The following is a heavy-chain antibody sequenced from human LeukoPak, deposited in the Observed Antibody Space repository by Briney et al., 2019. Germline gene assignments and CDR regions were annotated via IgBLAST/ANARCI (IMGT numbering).Heavy chain of an antibody. CDR1: GGSINSYY. Sequence: SETLPLTCTVSGGSINSYYWSWIRQPAGKGLEWIGRIYTSGSTNYNPSLKSRVTMSVDTSKKQFSLKLGSVTAADTAVYYCARESATDFDYWGQGTLVTVSS. CDR3: ARESATDFDY. D-gene: IGHD1-26*01. CDR2: IYTSGST. V-gene: IGHV4-4*07. J-gene: IGHJ4*02.